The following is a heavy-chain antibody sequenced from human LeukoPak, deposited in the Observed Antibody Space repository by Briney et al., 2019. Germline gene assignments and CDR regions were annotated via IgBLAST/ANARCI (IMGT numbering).Heavy chain of an antibody. D-gene: IGHD5-12*01. CDR1: GYTLTELS. CDR2: FDPEDGET. J-gene: IGHJ6*03. Sequence: GASVKVSCKVSGYTLTELSMHCVRQAPGKGLEWMGGFDPEDGETIYAQKFQGRVTMTEDTFTDTAYMELSSLRSEDTAVYYCATLNSGYDIHYYYYMDVWGKGTTVTVSS. V-gene: IGHV1-24*01. CDR3: ATLNSGYDIHYYYYMDV.